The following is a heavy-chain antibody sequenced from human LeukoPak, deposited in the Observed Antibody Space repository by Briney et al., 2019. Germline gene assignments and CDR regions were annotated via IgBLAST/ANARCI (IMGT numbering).Heavy chain of an antibody. J-gene: IGHJ6*02. CDR1: GFIFSNNG. Sequence: GGPLRLSCAASGFIFSNNGMHWVRQAPGKGLEWVAVISYDGSNKYYADSVKGRFTISRDNSKNTLYLQMNSLRAEDTAVYYCAKGYGDYVLIYGMDVWGQGTTVTVSS. CDR3: AKGYGDYVLIYGMDV. D-gene: IGHD4-17*01. CDR2: ISYDGSNK. V-gene: IGHV3-30*18.